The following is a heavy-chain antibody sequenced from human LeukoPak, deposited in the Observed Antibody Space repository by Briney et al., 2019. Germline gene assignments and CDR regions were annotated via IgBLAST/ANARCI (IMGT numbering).Heavy chain of an antibody. CDR3: ARDARRYRKAYSSGYYYGGYYFDY. D-gene: IGHD3-22*01. Sequence: NAGGSLRLSCAASGFTFSTYSMNWVRLAPGKGLEWVSSISFSSDYIYYADSVKGRFTISRDNARSSLYLQMNSLRAEDAAVYYCARDARRYRKAYSSGYYYGGYYFDYWGQGTLVTVSS. CDR1: GFTFSTYS. CDR2: ISFSSDYI. J-gene: IGHJ4*02. V-gene: IGHV3-21*01.